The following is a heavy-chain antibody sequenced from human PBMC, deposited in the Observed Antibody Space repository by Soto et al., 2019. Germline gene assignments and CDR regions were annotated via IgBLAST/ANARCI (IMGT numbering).Heavy chain of an antibody. CDR3: ARVNY. CDR1: GFTFNTYS. V-gene: IGHV3-33*01. CDR2: IWYDGTQK. J-gene: IGHJ4*02. Sequence: GGSLRLSCEASGFTFNTYSMHWVRQPPGKGLEWLAAIWYDGTQKYYADSVRGRFIISRDNSKKTLYLEMNSLRAEDTAVYYCARVNYWGQGTLVTVSS.